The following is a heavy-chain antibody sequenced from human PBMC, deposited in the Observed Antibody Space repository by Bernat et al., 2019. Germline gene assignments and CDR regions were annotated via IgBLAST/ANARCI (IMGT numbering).Heavy chain of an antibody. CDR2: ISSSGYTV. CDR3: ARAYHYGSGSVDY. CDR1: GFTFSSYE. J-gene: IGHJ4*02. V-gene: IGHV3-48*03. Sequence: EVQLVESGGGLVQPGGSLRLSCAASGFTFSSYEMNWVRQAPGKGLEWVSYISSSGYTVYYADSVEGRFTISRDNAKNSLYLQMNSLRAEDTAVYYCARAYHYGSGSVDYWGQGTLVTVSS. D-gene: IGHD3-10*01.